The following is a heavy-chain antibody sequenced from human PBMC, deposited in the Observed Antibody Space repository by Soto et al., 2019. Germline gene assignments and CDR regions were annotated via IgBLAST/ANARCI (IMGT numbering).Heavy chain of an antibody. CDR1: GFTFSSYS. CDR3: ARDPVMYYYDSSGSQ. CDR2: ISSSSSTI. V-gene: IGHV3-48*02. D-gene: IGHD3-22*01. Sequence: GGSLRPSCAASGFTFSSYSMNWVRQAPGKGLEWVSYISSSSSTIYYADSVKGRFTISRDNAKNSLYLQMNSLRDEDTAVYYCARDPVMYYYDSSGSQWGQGTLVTVSS. J-gene: IGHJ4*02.